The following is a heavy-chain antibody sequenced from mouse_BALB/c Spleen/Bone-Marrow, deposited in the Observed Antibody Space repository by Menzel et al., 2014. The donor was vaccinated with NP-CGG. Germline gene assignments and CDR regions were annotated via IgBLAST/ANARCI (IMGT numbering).Heavy chain of an antibody. CDR2: IWAGGST. CDR3: ARGPLLTWFAY. Sequence: VKVVESGPGLVAPSQSLSITCTVSGFSLTSYGVHWVRQPPGKGLEWLGVIWAGGSTNYNSALMSRLSISKDNSKSQVFLKMNSLQTDDTAMYYCARGPLLTWFAYWSQGTLVTVSA. J-gene: IGHJ3*01. D-gene: IGHD2-10*01. V-gene: IGHV2-9*02. CDR1: GFSLTSYG.